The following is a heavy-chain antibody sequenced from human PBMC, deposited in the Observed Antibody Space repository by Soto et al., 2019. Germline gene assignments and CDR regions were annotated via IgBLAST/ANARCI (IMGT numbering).Heavy chain of an antibody. Sequence: SETLSLTCTVSGGSISSSSYYWGWIRQPPGKGLEWIGSIYYSGSTYYNPSLKSRVTISVDTSKNQFSLKLSSVTAADTAVYYCARHVSRDIVVVPAADYYYYYMDVWGKGTTVTVSS. D-gene: IGHD2-2*01. CDR1: GGSISSSSYY. V-gene: IGHV4-39*01. CDR3: ARHVSRDIVVVPAADYYYYYMDV. CDR2: IYYSGST. J-gene: IGHJ6*03.